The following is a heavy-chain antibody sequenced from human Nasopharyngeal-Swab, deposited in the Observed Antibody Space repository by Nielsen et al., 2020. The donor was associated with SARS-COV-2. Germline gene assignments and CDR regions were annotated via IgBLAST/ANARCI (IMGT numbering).Heavy chain of an antibody. J-gene: IGHJ4*02. V-gene: IGHV3-21*01. CDR3: ARDLTPIAVAGTGY. CDR1: GFTFSSYS. Sequence: GESLKISCAASGFTFSSYSMNWVRQAPGKGLEWVSSISSSSSYIYYADSVKGRFTISRDNAKNSLYLQMNSLRAEDTAVYYCARDLTPIAVAGTGYWGQGTLVTVSS. D-gene: IGHD6-19*01. CDR2: ISSSSSYI.